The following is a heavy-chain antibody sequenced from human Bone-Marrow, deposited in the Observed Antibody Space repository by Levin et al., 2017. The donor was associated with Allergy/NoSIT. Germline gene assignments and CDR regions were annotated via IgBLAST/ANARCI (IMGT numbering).Heavy chain of an antibody. CDR1: GGSVSSGSYY. J-gene: IGHJ4*02. Sequence: SQTLSLTCTVSGGSVSSGSYYWSWIRQPPGKGLEWIGYIYYSGSTNYNPSLKSRVTISVDTSKNQFSLKLSSVTAADTAVYYCARDGYNLVFDYWGQGTLVTVSS. CDR2: IYYSGST. CDR3: ARDGYNLVFDY. V-gene: IGHV4-61*01. D-gene: IGHD5-24*01.